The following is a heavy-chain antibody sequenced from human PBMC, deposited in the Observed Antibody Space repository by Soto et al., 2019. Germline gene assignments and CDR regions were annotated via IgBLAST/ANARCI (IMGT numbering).Heavy chain of an antibody. CDR2: ISPRTGSA. Sequence: ASVKVSCKASGYTFTDYYIHWVRQAAGQGLEWMGWISPRTGSANFAQRFQGRVSMTRDTSITTAYMELRRLKSDDTAVYYCARGTYYGPDYGMEVWGQGTTVTVSS. CDR1: GYTFTDYY. J-gene: IGHJ6*01. D-gene: IGHD3-10*01. CDR3: ARGTYYGPDYGMEV. V-gene: IGHV1-2*02.